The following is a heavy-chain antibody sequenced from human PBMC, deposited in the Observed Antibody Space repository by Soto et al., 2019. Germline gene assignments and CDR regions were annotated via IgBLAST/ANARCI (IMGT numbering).Heavy chain of an antibody. CDR1: GFTVTSNY. V-gene: IGHV3-66*01. Sequence: EVQVVESGGGLVQPGGSLRLSCTASGFTVTSNYMNWVRQAPGKGLEWVSIVNSGGATYYADTVKGRFSISRDISKNTVYLRMNGLRAEDTVVYYCERGECDYWVQWTLVTVSS. CDR2: VNSGGAT. CDR3: ERGECDY. J-gene: IGHJ4*02.